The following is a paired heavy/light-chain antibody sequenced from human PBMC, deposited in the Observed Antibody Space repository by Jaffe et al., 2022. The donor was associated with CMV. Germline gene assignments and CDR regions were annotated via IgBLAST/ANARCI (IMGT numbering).Light chain of an antibody. CDR1: SSDVGGYNF. CDR3: SSYTDNNGLEVV. V-gene: IGLV2-14*01. Sequence: QSALTQPASVSGSPGQSITISCTGTSSDVGGYNFVSWYQQHPGKAPKLLIYDVNNRPSGISDRFSGSKSGNTASLTLSGLQTEDEADYYCSSYTDNNGLEVVFGGGTKLTVL. J-gene: IGLJ3*02. CDR2: DVN.
Heavy chain of an antibody. J-gene: IGHJ4*02. D-gene: IGHD3-3*01. V-gene: IGHV5-51*01. CDR2: IYPGDSDT. CDR1: EYGFTSYW. Sequence: EVQLVQSGAVMKKPGESLKISCKGSEYGFTSYWIGWVRRVPGEDLEWMGIIYPGDSDTRYSPSFRGRVTFSVDKSISTAYLQWSSLEASDTAMYYCVRRGITIFGVAEYYYDYWGQGTVVTVSS. CDR3: VRRGITIFGVAEYYYDY.